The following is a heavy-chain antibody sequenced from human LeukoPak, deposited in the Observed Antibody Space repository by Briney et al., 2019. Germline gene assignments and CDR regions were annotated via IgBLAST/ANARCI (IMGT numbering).Heavy chain of an antibody. J-gene: IGHJ4*02. D-gene: IGHD6-19*01. V-gene: IGHV3-23*01. CDR3: ANSLAVTGLFDY. CDR2: ISGSGGST. Sequence: GGSLRLSCAASGFTFSNYWMSWVRQAPGKGLEWVSVISGSGGSTYYADSVKGRFTISRDNSKNTLYLQMNSLRADDTAVYYCANSLAVTGLFDYWGQGSLVTVSS. CDR1: GFTFSNYW.